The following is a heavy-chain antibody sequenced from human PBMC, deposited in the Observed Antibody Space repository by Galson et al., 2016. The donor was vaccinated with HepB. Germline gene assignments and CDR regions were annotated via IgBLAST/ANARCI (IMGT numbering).Heavy chain of an antibody. CDR2: ISGSSGTI. Sequence: SLRLSCAASGFTFSSCIMNWVRQAPGKGLEWVAYISGSSGTIKYADSVKGRFTISRDNAKKSLYLQMNSLSDEDTAVYYCARDLDCSGGSCYDGMDVWGQGTTVTVSS. D-gene: IGHD2-15*01. V-gene: IGHV3-48*02. CDR1: GFTFSSCI. J-gene: IGHJ6*02. CDR3: ARDLDCSGGSCYDGMDV.